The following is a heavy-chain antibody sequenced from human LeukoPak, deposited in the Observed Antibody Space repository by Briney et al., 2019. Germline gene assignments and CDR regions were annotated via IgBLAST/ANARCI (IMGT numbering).Heavy chain of an antibody. J-gene: IGHJ4*02. Sequence: GGSLRLSCEASGFTFSSYSLNWVRQAPGKGLEWVSYISSSSSTIYYADSVKGRFTISRDNAKNSLYLQMNSLTAEDTAVYYCARDLSRPSGYYDYWGQGTLVTVSS. CDR3: ARDLSRPSGYYDY. V-gene: IGHV3-48*04. CDR1: GFTFSSYS. CDR2: ISSSSSTI. D-gene: IGHD3-9*01.